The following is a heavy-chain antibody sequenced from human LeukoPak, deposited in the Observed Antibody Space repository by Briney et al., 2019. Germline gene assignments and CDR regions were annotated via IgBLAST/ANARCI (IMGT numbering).Heavy chain of an antibody. V-gene: IGHV1-18*01. D-gene: IGHD5-18*01. CDR1: GYTFTSYG. CDR3: ARWGSRDTAMANFDY. J-gene: IGHJ4*02. Sequence: ASVKVSCKASGYTFTSYGISWVRQAPGQGLEWMGWISAYNGNTNYAQKLQGRVTMTTDTSTSTAYMELRSLRSDDTAVYYCARWGSRDTAMANFDYWGQGTLVTVSS. CDR2: ISAYNGNT.